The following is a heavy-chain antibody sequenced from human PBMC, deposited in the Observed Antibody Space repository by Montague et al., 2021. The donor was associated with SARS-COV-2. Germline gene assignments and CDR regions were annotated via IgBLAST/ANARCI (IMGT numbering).Heavy chain of an antibody. CDR1: GGSISSGGYS. CDR2: IYHSGIT. CDR3: ARGSMVRGGKVYYGVDV. Sequence: TLSLTCAVSGGSISSGGYSWNWIRQPPGKGLEWIVYIYHSGITYYNPSLKSRFTISLDSSKNQFSLNLTSVTAADTAVYSCARGSMVRGGKVYYGVDVWGQGTTVTVSS. V-gene: IGHV4-30-2*01. D-gene: IGHD3-10*01. J-gene: IGHJ6*02.